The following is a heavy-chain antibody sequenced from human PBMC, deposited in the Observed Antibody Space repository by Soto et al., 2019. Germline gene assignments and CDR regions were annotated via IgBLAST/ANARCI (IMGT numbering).Heavy chain of an antibody. V-gene: IGHV4-39*01. D-gene: IGHD6-19*01. CDR1: GGSISSSSYY. CDR2: IYYSGNT. Sequence: SETLSLTCTVSGGSISSSSYYWGWIRQPPGKGLEWIGSIYYSGNTYYNPSLKSRVTMSVDTSKNQFSLKLSSVTAADTAVYFCARYSSGWDYFDYWGQGTLVTVSS. CDR3: ARYSSGWDYFDY. J-gene: IGHJ4*02.